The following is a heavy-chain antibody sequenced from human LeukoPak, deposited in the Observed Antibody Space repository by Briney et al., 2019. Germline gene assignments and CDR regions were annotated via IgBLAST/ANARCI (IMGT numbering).Heavy chain of an antibody. Sequence: GGSLRLSCAASGFTFSDYYMNWVRQAPGKGLEWVSYISSSGSTIYYADSVKGRFTISRDNAKNSLHLQMNSLRAEDTAVYYCAREGVVSDYYFDYWGQGTLVTVSS. V-gene: IGHV3-11*04. CDR3: AREGVVSDYYFDY. J-gene: IGHJ4*02. CDR2: ISSSGSTI. D-gene: IGHD2-15*01. CDR1: GFTFSDYY.